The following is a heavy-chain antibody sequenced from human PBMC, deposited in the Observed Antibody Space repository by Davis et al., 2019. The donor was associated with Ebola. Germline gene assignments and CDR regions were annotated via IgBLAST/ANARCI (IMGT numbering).Heavy chain of an antibody. CDR1: GASMTSYY. J-gene: IGHJ3*02. CDR3: ARQDDYYESSGFVDALDI. CDR2: IYYSGNT. V-gene: IGHV4-59*08. Sequence: PSETLSLTCTVSGASMTSYYWSWIRQPPGKGLEWIGYIYYSGNTNYNPSLKSRVTISVDTSKNQFSLNLSSLTAADTAVYYCARQDDYYESSGFVDALDIWGQGTMVTVSS. D-gene: IGHD3-22*01.